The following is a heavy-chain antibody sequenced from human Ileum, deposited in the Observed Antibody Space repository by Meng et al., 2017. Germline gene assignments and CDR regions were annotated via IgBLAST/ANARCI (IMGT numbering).Heavy chain of an antibody. D-gene: IGHD6-19*01. CDR1: GFTFRSYG. V-gene: IGHV3-33*01. CDR2: IWFDGSKT. J-gene: IGHJ4*02. Sequence: QGHLVESGGGVVQPGTSRRLSCAASGFTFRSYGMHWVRQAPGKGLEWVAVIWFDGSKTYYADSVKGRFTVSRDNSKNTLYLQMNSLRADDTAVYYCARYRSGSSDYWGPGTLVTVSS. CDR3: ARYRSGSSDY.